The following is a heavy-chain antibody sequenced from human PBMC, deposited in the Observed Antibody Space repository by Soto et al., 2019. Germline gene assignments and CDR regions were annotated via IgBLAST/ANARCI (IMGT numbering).Heavy chain of an antibody. D-gene: IGHD3-22*01. CDR1: GFTFSSYG. Sequence: QVQLVESGGGVVQPGRSLRLSCAASGFTFSSYGMHWVRQAPGKGLEWVAVIWYDGSNKYYADSVKGRFTISRDNSKNTLYLQMNSLRAEDTAVYYCAREDSSGYYPSFDYWGQGTLDTVSS. J-gene: IGHJ4*02. CDR2: IWYDGSNK. V-gene: IGHV3-33*01. CDR3: AREDSSGYYPSFDY.